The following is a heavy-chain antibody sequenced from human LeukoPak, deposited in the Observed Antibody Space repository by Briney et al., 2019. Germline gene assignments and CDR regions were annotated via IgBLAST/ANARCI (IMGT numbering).Heavy chain of an antibody. J-gene: IGHJ4*02. Sequence: SETLSLTCAVYSGSFSGYYWSWIRQPPGKGLEWIGEINHSGSTNYNPSLKSRVTISVDTSKNQFSLKLSSVTAADTAVYYCARRTNYWGQGTLVTVSS. CDR2: INHSGST. CDR3: ARRTNY. CDR1: SGSFSGYY. D-gene: IGHD1-7*01. V-gene: IGHV4-34*01.